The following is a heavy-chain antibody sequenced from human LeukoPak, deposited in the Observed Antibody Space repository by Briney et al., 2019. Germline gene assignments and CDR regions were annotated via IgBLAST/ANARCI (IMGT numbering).Heavy chain of an antibody. CDR1: RFTFSTYW. D-gene: IGHD3-10*01. Sequence: GGSLRLSCAASRFTFSTYWMHWVRQAPGKGLVWVSRINSDGSSTGYADSVKGRFTISRDNAKNTLYLQMNSLRAEDTAVYYCAREYGFGSGSYYPWGQGTLVIVSS. CDR3: AREYGFGSGSYYP. CDR2: INSDGSST. J-gene: IGHJ5*02. V-gene: IGHV3-74*01.